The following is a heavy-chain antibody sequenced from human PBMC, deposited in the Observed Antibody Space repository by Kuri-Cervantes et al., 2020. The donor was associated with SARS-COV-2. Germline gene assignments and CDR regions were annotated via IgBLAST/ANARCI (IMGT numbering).Heavy chain of an antibody. Sequence: GESLKISCKGSGYSFTSYWMGWVRQMPGKGLEWMGSIYPGDSDTRYSPAFQGKVTISADKSISTAYLQWSSMKASDNAMYYCARRAVAGNAFDIWGQGTTVTVSS. J-gene: IGHJ3*02. CDR2: IYPGDSDT. CDR3: ARRAVAGNAFDI. CDR1: GYSFTSYW. D-gene: IGHD6-19*01. V-gene: IGHV5-51*01.